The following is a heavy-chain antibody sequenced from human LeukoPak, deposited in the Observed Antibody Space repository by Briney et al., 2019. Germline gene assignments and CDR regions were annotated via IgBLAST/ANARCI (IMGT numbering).Heavy chain of an antibody. CDR1: GGSFSGYY. V-gene: IGHV4-34*01. Sequence: PSETLSLTCAVYGGSFSGYYWSWIRQPPGKGLEWIGEINHSGSTNYNPSLKSRVTISVDTSKNQFSLKLSSVTAADTAVNYCASSPDWYFDLWGRGTLVTVSS. J-gene: IGHJ2*01. CDR3: ASSPDWYFDL. CDR2: INHSGST.